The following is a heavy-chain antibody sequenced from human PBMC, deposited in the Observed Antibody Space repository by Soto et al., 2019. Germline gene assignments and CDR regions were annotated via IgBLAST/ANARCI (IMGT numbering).Heavy chain of an antibody. D-gene: IGHD3-22*01. J-gene: IGHJ4*02. CDR2: IIPIFGTA. Sequence: QVQLVQSGAEVKKPGSSVKVSCKASGGTFSSYAISWVRQAPGQGLEWMGGIIPIFGTANYAQKFQGRVTITAVESTSTDYMELSSLRSQDRAVYYCARDTRGTYYYDSSGYQFDYWGQGTLVTVSS. CDR1: GGTFSSYA. CDR3: ARDTRGTYYYDSSGYQFDY. V-gene: IGHV1-69*01.